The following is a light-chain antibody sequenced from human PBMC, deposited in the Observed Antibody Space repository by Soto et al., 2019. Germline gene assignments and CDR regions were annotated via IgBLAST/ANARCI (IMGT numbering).Light chain of an antibody. V-gene: IGLV2-14*01. CDR1: SSDVGAYDY. CDR2: NVS. CDR3: ASFTSRTTLV. Sequence: QSALTQPASVSGSPGQSITISCTGTSSDVGAYDYVSWYQQHPGKAPNLMIRNVSNRRSGVSNRFSGSKSGNTASLTISGIEAEDAADYSSASFTSRTTLVFGGETKVTVL. J-gene: IGLJ2*01.